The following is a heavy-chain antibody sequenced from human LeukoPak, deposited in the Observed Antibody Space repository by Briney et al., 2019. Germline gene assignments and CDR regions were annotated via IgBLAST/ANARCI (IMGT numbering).Heavy chain of an antibody. CDR1: GFTFSSYG. V-gene: IGHV3-33*01. Sequence: GGSLRLSCAASGFTFSSYGMHWVRQAPGKGLEWVAVIRYDGSNKYYADSVKGRFTISRDNSKNTLYLQMNSLRAEDTAVYYCARERIILNDWLLWTVDYWGQGTLVTVSS. CDR2: IRYDGSNK. J-gene: IGHJ4*02. CDR3: ARERIILNDWLLWTVDY. D-gene: IGHD3-9*01.